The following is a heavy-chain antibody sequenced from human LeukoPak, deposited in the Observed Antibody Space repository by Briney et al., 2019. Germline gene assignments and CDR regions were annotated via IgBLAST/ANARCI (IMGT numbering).Heavy chain of an antibody. J-gene: IGHJ6*03. V-gene: IGHV3-74*01. D-gene: IGHD3-16*01. CDR1: GFTFSYYW. Sequence: GGSLRLSCAASGFTFSYYWVHWVHQAPGKGLVWVSRINTDGSSTSYVDSVKGRFTISRDNAKNTLYLQMNSLRAEDTAVYYCARDVNSLRLGNYMDVWGKGTTVTVSS. CDR2: INTDGSST. CDR3: ARDVNSLRLGNYMDV.